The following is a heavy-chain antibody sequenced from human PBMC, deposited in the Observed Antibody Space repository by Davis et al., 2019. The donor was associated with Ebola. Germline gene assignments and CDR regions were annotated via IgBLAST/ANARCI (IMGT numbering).Heavy chain of an antibody. CDR3: ATRGTTVTTRSIDY. CDR2: MYYSGST. D-gene: IGHD4-17*01. CDR1: GGSLNGYY. V-gene: IGHV4-59*04. Sequence: MPSETLSLTCSVSGGSLNGYYWSWIRQSPGKGLEWIGGMYYSGSTYYSPSLKSRLTMSVDASRSQFSLKLNSLTAADTAVYYCATRGTTVTTRSIDYWGQGTLVTVSS. J-gene: IGHJ4*02.